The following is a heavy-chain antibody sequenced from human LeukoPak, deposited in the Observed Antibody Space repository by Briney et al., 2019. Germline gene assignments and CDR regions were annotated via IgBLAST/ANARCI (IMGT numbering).Heavy chain of an antibody. CDR2: ISYDGRNK. D-gene: IGHD3-22*01. J-gene: IGHJ5*02. CDR1: GFTFSTYG. CDR3: ARGSVPYYDYGWFDP. V-gene: IGHV3-30*03. Sequence: GRSVRLSCAASGFTFSTYGLHWLRQAPGKALEGVALISYDGRNKYYADSVKGRFTISSDNSKNTAYLQMNSLRSEDTAVYYCARGSVPYYDYGWFDPWGQGALVTVSS.